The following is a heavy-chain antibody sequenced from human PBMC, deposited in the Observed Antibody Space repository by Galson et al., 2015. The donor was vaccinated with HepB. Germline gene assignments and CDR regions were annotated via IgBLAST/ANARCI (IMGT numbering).Heavy chain of an antibody. J-gene: IGHJ3*02. V-gene: IGHV4-34*01. CDR1: GGSFSGYY. CDR2: INHSGST. CDR3: ARAPPADYDFWSGSIDAFDI. Sequence: SETLSLTCAVYGGSFSGYYWSWIRQPPGKGLEWIGEINHSGSTNYNPSLKSRVTISVDTSKNQFSLKLSSVTAADTAVYYCARAPPADYDFWSGSIDAFDIWGQGTMVTVSS. D-gene: IGHD3-3*01.